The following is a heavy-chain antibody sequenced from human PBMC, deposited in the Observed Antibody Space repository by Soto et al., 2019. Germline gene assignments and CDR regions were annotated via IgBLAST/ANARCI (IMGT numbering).Heavy chain of an antibody. D-gene: IGHD6-13*01. J-gene: IGHJ3*02. CDR2: IWYDGSNK. Sequence: PGGSLRLSCAASGFTFSSYGMHWVRQAPGKGLEWVAVIWYDGSNKYYADSVKGRFTISRDNSKNTLYLQMNSLRAEDTAVYYCAGYSSSSTGAFDIWGQGTMVTVSS. CDR3: AGYSSSSTGAFDI. V-gene: IGHV3-33*01. CDR1: GFTFSSYG.